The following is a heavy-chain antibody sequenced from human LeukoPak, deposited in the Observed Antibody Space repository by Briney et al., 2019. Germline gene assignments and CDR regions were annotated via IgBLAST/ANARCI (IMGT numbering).Heavy chain of an antibody. V-gene: IGHV4-30-4*01. D-gene: IGHD6-19*01. CDR3: ARAPPRSGWRDWYFDL. Sequence: PSETLSLTCTVSGGSISSGGYYWSWIRQPPGKGLEWIGYIYYSGSTYYNPSLKSRVTISVDTSKNQFSLKLSSVTAADTAVYYCARAPPRSGWRDWYFDLWGRGTLVTVSS. CDR2: IYYSGST. CDR1: GGSISSGGYY. J-gene: IGHJ2*01.